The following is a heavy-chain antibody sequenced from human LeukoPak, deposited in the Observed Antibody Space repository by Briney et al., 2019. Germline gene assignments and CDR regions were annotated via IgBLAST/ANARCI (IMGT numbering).Heavy chain of an antibody. CDR3: AKDSGIAVAGTLRAFDI. D-gene: IGHD6-19*01. CDR1: GFTFSSYG. CDR2: ISYDGNNK. J-gene: IGHJ3*02. Sequence: PGGSLRLSCAASGFTFSSYGMHWVRQAPGKGLEWVAVISYDGNNKYFADSVKGRFTISRDNSKNTLYLQMNSLRAEDTAVYYCAKDSGIAVAGTLRAFDIWGQGTMATVSS. V-gene: IGHV3-30*18.